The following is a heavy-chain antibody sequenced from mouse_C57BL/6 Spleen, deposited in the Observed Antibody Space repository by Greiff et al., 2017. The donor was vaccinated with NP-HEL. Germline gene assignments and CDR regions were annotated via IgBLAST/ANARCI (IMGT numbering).Heavy chain of an antibody. CDR1: GYAFSSSW. V-gene: IGHV1-82*01. J-gene: IGHJ2*01. CDR3: ASYDYDGGY. Sequence: VQLVESGPELVKPGASVKISCKASGYAFSSSWMNWVKQRPGKGLEWIGRIYPGDGDTNYNGKFKGKATLTADKSSSTAYMQLSSLTSEDSAVYFCASYDYDGGYWGQGTTLTVSS. D-gene: IGHD2-4*01. CDR2: IYPGDGDT.